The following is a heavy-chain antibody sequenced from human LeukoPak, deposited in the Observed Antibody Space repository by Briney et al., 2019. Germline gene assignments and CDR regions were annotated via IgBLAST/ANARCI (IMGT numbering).Heavy chain of an antibody. Sequence: GSLRLSCAASGFTFSTYAMTWVRQAPGKGLECVSAIIGNGGATYYADSVRGRFTVSRDSSKDTLYLQMNSLRAEDTAVYYCAKDRYAWRDFDYWGQGTLVTVSS. CDR1: GFTFSTYA. CDR3: AKDRYAWRDFDY. CDR2: IIGNGGAT. D-gene: IGHD3-16*01. J-gene: IGHJ4*02. V-gene: IGHV3-23*01.